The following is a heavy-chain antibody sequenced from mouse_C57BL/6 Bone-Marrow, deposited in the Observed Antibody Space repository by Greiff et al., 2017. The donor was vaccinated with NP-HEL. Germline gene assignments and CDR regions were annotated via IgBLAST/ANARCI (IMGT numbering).Heavy chain of an antibody. CDR2: IWSGGST. D-gene: IGHD6-1*01. V-gene: IGHV2-2*01. CDR1: GFSLTSYG. CDR3: ARKGNCYAMDY. Sequence: QVHVKQSGPGLVQPSQSLSITCTVSGFSLTSYGVHWVRQSPGKGLEWLGVIWSGGSTDYNAAFISRLSISKDNSKSQVFFKMNSLQADDTAIYYCARKGNCYAMDYWGQGTSVTVSS. J-gene: IGHJ4*01.